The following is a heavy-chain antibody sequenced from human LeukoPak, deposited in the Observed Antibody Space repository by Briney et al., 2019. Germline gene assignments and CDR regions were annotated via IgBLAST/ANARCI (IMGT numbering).Heavy chain of an antibody. D-gene: IGHD6-19*01. J-gene: IGHJ4*02. CDR1: GYSISSGYY. Sequence: SETLSLTCTVSGYSISSGYYWGWIRQPPGKGLEWIGEINHSGSTNYNPSLKSRVTISVDTSKNQFSLKLSSVTAADTAVYYCARGRWRSSGLLSFDYWGQGTLVTVSS. CDR3: ARGRWRSSGLLSFDY. CDR2: INHSGST. V-gene: IGHV4-38-2*02.